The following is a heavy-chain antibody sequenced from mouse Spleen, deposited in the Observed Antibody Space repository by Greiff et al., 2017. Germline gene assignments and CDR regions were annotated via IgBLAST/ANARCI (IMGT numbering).Heavy chain of an antibody. V-gene: IGHV1-50*01. CDR3: ARRGYYDGAWFAY. Sequence: QVQLQQSGAELVKPGASVKLSCKASGYTFTSYWMQWVKQRPGQGLEWIGEIDPSDSYTNYNQKFKGKATLTVDTSSSTAYMQLSSLTSEDSAVYYCARRGYYDGAWFAYWGQGTLVTVSA. D-gene: IGHD2-3*01. CDR1: GYTFTSYW. CDR2: IDPSDSYT. J-gene: IGHJ3*01.